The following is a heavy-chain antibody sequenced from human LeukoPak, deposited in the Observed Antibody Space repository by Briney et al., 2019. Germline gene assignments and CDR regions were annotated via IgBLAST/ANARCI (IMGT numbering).Heavy chain of an antibody. V-gene: IGHV3-7*05. Sequence: PGGSLRLPCAASRFTFSNYWMSWVRQTPGKGLEWVANIKDDGRENYYVDSVKGRFTISRDNAKNSLYLQMNSLRGEDTAVYYCARVTAVAAVYFFDSWGQGTLVTVSS. D-gene: IGHD6-19*01. CDR2: IKDDGREN. J-gene: IGHJ4*01. CDR1: RFTFSNYW. CDR3: ARVTAVAAVYFFDS.